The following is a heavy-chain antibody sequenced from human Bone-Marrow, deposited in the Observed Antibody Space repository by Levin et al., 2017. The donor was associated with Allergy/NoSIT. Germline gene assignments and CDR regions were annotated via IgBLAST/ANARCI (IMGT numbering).Heavy chain of an antibody. V-gene: IGHV3-23*01. CDR3: AKDCGGRGWDFRAFDI. Sequence: QRGESLKISCAASGFTFSTYAMGWVRQAPGKGPEWVSVIGGSDGNKYYADSVKGRFTISRDNSKSTVYLQMNSLRGEDTAVYYCAKDCGGRGWDFRAFDIWGQGTMVIVS. CDR2: IGGSDGNK. CDR1: GFTFSTYA. J-gene: IGHJ3*02. D-gene: IGHD6-19*01.